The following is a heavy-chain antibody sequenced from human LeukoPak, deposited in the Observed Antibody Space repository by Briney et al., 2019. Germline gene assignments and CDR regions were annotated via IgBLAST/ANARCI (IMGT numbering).Heavy chain of an antibody. V-gene: IGHV3-23*01. J-gene: IGHJ4*02. CDR1: GFTFSSYG. D-gene: IGHD6-19*01. CDR3: AKASGYSSGWYDY. Sequence: GGSLRLSCAASGFTFSSYGVSWVRHAPGKGLERVSAISGSGGSTYYADSVKGRFTISRDNSKNTLYRQMNSLRAEDTAVYYCAKASGYSSGWYDYWGQGTLVTVSS. CDR2: ISGSGGST.